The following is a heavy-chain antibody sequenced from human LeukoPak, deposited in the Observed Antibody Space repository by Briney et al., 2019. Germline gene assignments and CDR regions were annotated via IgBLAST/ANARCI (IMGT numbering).Heavy chain of an antibody. CDR1: GFTFSSYW. V-gene: IGHV3-7*03. Sequence: GGSLRLSCAASGFTFSSYWMSWVRQAPGKGLEWVAKIKQDGSEKYYVDSVKGRFTISRDNAKNSLYLQMNSLRAEDTAVYYCARDTPGYCSGGSCYGMDVWGKGTTVTVSS. J-gene: IGHJ6*04. D-gene: IGHD2-15*01. CDR2: IKQDGSEK. CDR3: ARDTPGYCSGGSCYGMDV.